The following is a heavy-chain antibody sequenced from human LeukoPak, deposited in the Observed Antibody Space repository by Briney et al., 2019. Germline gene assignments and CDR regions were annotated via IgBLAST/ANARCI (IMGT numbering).Heavy chain of an antibody. D-gene: IGHD2-15*01. V-gene: IGHV3-23*01. CDR1: GFTFSSYA. Sequence: PGGSLRLSCAASGFTFSSYAMSWVRQAPGKGLEWVSVICANDGSTDYADSVKGRFTISRDNSKNTLYLQMNSLRAEDTAIYYCAKGSGGSCHSVSDYWGQGTLVTVSS. CDR2: ICANDGST. J-gene: IGHJ4*02. CDR3: AKGSGGSCHSVSDY.